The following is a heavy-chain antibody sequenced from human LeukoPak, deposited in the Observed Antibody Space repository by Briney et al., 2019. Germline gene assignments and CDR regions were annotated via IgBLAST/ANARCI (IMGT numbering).Heavy chain of an antibody. D-gene: IGHD2-21*01. V-gene: IGHV3-48*01. CDR2: ISSSSSTI. CDR1: GFTFSSYS. Sequence: GGSLRLSCAASGFTFSSYSMNRVRQAPGKGLEWVSYISSSSSTIYYADSVKGRFTISRDNAKNSLYLQMNSLRAEDTAVYYCARDFPLGGGSGNMVIANYYYYYMDVWGKGTTVTVSS. J-gene: IGHJ6*03. CDR3: ARDFPLGGGSGNMVIANYYYYYMDV.